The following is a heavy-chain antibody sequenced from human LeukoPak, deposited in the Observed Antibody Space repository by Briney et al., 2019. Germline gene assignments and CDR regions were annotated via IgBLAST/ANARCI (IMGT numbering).Heavy chain of an antibody. J-gene: IGHJ4*02. CDR2: INGDGGST. D-gene: IGHD3-10*01. CDR3: AKWGAQSGSYRVVDC. CDR1: GITFRIYA. Sequence: GGSLRLSCAASGITFRIYAMSWVRQARGRGREWVSAINGDGGSTYYADSVKGRFTISRDNSNNTLFLQMNSLRVEDTAVYYCAKWGAQSGSYRVVDCWGRGTLVTVSS. V-gene: IGHV3-23*01.